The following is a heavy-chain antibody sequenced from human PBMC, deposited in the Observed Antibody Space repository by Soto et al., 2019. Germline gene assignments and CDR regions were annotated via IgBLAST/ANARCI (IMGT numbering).Heavy chain of an antibody. D-gene: IGHD4-17*01. CDR1: GFTFSSYV. V-gene: IGHV3-30-3*01. CDR3: AREGGADYGDYIGAFDI. J-gene: IGHJ3*02. Sequence: QVQLVESGGGVVQPGRSLRLSCAASGFTFSSYVMHWVRQAPGKGLEWVAVISYDGSNKYYADSVKGRFTISRDNSKNTLYLQMNSLRAEDTAVYYCAREGGADYGDYIGAFDIWGQGTMVTVSS. CDR2: ISYDGSNK.